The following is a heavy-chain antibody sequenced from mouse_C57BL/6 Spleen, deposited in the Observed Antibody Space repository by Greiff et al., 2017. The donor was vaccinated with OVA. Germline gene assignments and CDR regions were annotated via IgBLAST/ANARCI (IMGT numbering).Heavy chain of an antibody. CDR2: IDPETGGT. V-gene: IGHV1-15*01. D-gene: IGHD4-1*01. Sequence: QVQLQQSGAELVRPGASVTLSCKASGYTFTDYEMHWVKQTPVHGLEWIGAIDPETGGTAYNQKFKGKAILTADKSSSTAYMELRSLTSEVSAVYYCTRGPNLAWFAYWGQGTLVTVSA. J-gene: IGHJ3*01. CDR1: GYTFTDYE. CDR3: TRGPNLAWFAY.